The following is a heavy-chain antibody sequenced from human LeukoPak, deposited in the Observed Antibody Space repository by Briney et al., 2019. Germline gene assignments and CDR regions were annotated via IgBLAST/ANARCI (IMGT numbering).Heavy chain of an antibody. V-gene: IGHV3-21*01. Sequence: GGSLRLSCVVSGFTFSSYHMNWVRQAPGKGLEWVSSISTSRNYIYYADSVTGRFTISRDNAKNSLFLQMNSLRAEDTAVYYCARETDSTLFDYWGQGTLVTVSS. CDR3: ARETDSTLFDY. CDR2: ISTSRNYI. D-gene: IGHD2-2*01. J-gene: IGHJ4*02. CDR1: GFTFSSYH.